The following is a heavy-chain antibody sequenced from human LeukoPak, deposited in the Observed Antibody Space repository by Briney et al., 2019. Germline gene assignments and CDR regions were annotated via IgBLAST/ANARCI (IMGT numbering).Heavy chain of an antibody. CDR2: IYHSGST. CDR3: ARGRVSSSTWYSTYYYYFYMDV. J-gene: IGHJ6*03. CDR1: GYSISSGYY. V-gene: IGHV4-38-2*02. D-gene: IGHD6-13*01. Sequence: SETLSLTCSVSGYSISSGYYWGWIRQPPGKGLEGIGSIYHSGSTYYNPSLKSRVTISVDTSKNQFSLKLSSVTAADTAVYYCARGRVSSSTWYSTYYYYFYMDVWGKGTTVTVSS.